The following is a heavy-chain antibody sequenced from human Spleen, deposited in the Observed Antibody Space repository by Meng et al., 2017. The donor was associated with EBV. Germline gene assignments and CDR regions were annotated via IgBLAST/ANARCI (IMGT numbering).Heavy chain of an antibody. J-gene: IGHJ4*02. Sequence: QVQLVEFGVAVGKPGASVKVSGKAVGYTFNNFGISWVRQSPGQGLEWMGWISPYNGNTVYAQKLQGRVSMTTDTSTNTAYMELWSLRSDDTAVYYCARDVYSGYDRLGYWGQGTLVTVSS. D-gene: IGHD5-12*01. V-gene: IGHV1-18*01. CDR3: ARDVYSGYDRLGY. CDR1: GYTFNNFG. CDR2: ISPYNGNT.